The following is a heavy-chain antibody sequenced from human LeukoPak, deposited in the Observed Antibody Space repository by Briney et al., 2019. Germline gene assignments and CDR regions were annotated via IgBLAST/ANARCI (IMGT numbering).Heavy chain of an antibody. J-gene: IGHJ4*02. CDR3: ARRPKGYCSGGSCYPFDY. CDR1: GYSISSGYY. Sequence: PSETLSLTXAVSGYSISSGYYWGWIRQPPGKGLEWIGSIYHSGSTYYNPSLKSRVTISVDTSKNQFSLKLSSVTAADTAVYYCARRPKGYCSGGSCYPFDYWGQGTLVTVSS. CDR2: IYHSGST. D-gene: IGHD2-15*01. V-gene: IGHV4-38-2*01.